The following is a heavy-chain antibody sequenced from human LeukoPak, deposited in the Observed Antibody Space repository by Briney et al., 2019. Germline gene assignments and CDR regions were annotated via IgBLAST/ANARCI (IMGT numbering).Heavy chain of an antibody. CDR1: GYTFTSYG. CDR3: ARVVLPLRYFDSENWIDP. J-gene: IGHJ5*02. CDR2: ISAYNGNT. V-gene: IGHV1-18*01. D-gene: IGHD3-9*01. Sequence: GASVKVSCKASGYTFTSYGISWVRQAPGQGLEWMGWISAYNGNTNYAQKLQGRVTMTTDTSTSTAYMELRSLRSDDTAVYYCARVVLPLRYFDSENWIDPWGQGTLVTVSS.